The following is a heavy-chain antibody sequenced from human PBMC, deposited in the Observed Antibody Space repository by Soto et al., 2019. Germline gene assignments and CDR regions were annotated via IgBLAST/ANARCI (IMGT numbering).Heavy chain of an antibody. CDR3: AGGLYRRDK. J-gene: IGHJ1*01. V-gene: IGHV1-46*01. CDR2: INPNGGST. CDR1: GYIFTNYY. Sequence: QVRLVQSGAEVKKPGASVKVSCKASGYIFTNYYIHWVRQAPGQGLEWMAIINPNGGSTNCAQEFEGRITWAGHAAMSRVYRGLSSLTSGDGRVYYAAGGLYRRDKWGQGTLFPLSA. D-gene: IGHD3-16*02.